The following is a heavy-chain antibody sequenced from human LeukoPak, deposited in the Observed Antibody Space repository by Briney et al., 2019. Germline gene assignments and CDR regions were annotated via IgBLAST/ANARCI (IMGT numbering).Heavy chain of an antibody. Sequence: ASVKVSCKASGYTFTGYYIHWVRQAPGPGLEWMGWINPNTGATNYAQKFQGRVTMTRDTSISTAYMELGRLRSDDTAVYYCARVPSMIVAGDFDYWGQGTLVTVSS. V-gene: IGHV1-2*02. CDR2: INPNTGAT. CDR1: GYTFTGYY. D-gene: IGHD3-22*01. J-gene: IGHJ4*02. CDR3: ARVPSMIVAGDFDY.